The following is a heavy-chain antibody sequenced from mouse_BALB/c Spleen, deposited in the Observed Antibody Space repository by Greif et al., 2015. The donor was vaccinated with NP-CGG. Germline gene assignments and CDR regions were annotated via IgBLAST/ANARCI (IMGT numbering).Heavy chain of an antibody. CDR2: SRNKANDYTT. J-gene: IGHJ1*01. CDR1: RFTFSDFY. V-gene: IGHV7-1*02. D-gene: IGHD1-1*01. Sequence: EVMLVESGGGLVQPGGSLRLSCATSRFTFSDFYMEWVRQPPGKRLEWIAASRNKANDYTTEYSASVKGRFIVSRDTSQSILYLQMNALRAEDTAIYYCARDYYGSSYWYFDVWGAGTTVTVSS. CDR3: ARDYYGSSYWYFDV.